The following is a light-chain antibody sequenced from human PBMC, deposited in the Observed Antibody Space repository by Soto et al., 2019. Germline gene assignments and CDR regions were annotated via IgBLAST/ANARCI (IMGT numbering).Light chain of an antibody. CDR1: SSDVDDYRY. V-gene: IGLV2-11*01. CDR3: FSFTTTSTHV. J-gene: IGLJ1*01. Sequence: QCALDQPRSVSGSPGQLLTISCTGTSSDVDDYRYVSWYQQYPGKSPKFVIYDGTKRPSGVPDRFSGSNSGNTAYLTISGLQVEDEAEYFCFSFTTTSTHVFGTGTKVTVL. CDR2: DGT.